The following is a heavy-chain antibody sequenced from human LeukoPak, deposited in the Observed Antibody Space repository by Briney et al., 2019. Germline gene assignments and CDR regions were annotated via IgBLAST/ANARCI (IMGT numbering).Heavy chain of an antibody. CDR2: ISSSSSYI. CDR1: GFTFSSYS. Sequence: PGGSLRLSCAASGFTFSSYSMNWVRQAPGKGLEWVSSISSSSSYIYYADSVKGRFTISRDNSKNTLYLQMNSLRAEDTAVYYCAKDRVGAILYFDSWGQGTLVTVSS. J-gene: IGHJ4*02. CDR3: AKDRVGAILYFDS. D-gene: IGHD1-26*01. V-gene: IGHV3-21*04.